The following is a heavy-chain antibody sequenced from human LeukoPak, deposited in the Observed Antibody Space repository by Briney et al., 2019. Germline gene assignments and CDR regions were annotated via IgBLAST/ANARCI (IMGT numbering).Heavy chain of an antibody. CDR3: AASDIVVVPAAIPTPYNWFDP. J-gene: IGHJ5*02. Sequence: PSETLSLTCAVYGGSFSGYYWSWICQPPGKGLEWIGEINHSGSTNYNPSLKSRVTISVDTSKNQFSLKLSSVTAADTAVYYCAASDIVVVPAAIPTPYNWFDPWGQGTLVTVSS. CDR1: GGSFSGYY. CDR2: INHSGST. V-gene: IGHV4-34*01. D-gene: IGHD2-2*01.